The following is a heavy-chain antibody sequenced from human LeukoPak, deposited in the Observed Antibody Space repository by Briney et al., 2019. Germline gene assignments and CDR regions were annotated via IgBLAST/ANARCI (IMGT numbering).Heavy chain of an antibody. CDR1: GGTFSSYA. D-gene: IGHD3-22*01. CDR3: AKSSTYDSSGYYPFY. V-gene: IGHV1-69*05. Sequence: ASVKVSCKASGGTFSSYAISWVRQAPGQGLEWMGGIIPIFGTASYAQKFQGRVTITTDESTSTAYMELSSLRSEDTAVYYCAKSSTYDSSGYYPFYWGQGTLVTVSS. CDR2: IIPIFGTA. J-gene: IGHJ4*02.